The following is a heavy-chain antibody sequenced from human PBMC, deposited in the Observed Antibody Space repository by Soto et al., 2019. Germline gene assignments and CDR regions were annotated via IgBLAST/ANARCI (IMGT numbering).Heavy chain of an antibody. D-gene: IGHD2-15*01. Sequence: ASVKVSCKASGYTFTSYDINWVRQATGQGLEWTGWMNPNSGNTGYAQKFQGRVTMTRNTSISTAYMELSSLRSEDTAVYYCARVSCSGGSCYLAFDIWGQGTMVT. V-gene: IGHV1-8*01. CDR3: ARVSCSGGSCYLAFDI. J-gene: IGHJ3*02. CDR1: GYTFTSYD. CDR2: MNPNSGNT.